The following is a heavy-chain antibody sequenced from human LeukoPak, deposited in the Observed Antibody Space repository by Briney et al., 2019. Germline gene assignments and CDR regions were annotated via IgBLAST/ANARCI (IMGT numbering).Heavy chain of an antibody. CDR1: GFTFSSYA. D-gene: IGHD3-10*01. Sequence: PGGSLRLSCAASGFTFSSYAMSWVRQAPGKGLQWVSAITNSGGRTFYADSGKGRFTISRDNSKNTLYLQMNSLRAEDTAAYYCAKLWAGSYPRYFDYWGQGTLVTVSS. J-gene: IGHJ4*02. CDR3: AKLWAGSYPRYFDY. CDR2: ITNSGGRT. V-gene: IGHV3-23*01.